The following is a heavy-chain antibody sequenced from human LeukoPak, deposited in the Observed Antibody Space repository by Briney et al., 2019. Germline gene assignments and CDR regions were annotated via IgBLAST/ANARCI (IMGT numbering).Heavy chain of an antibody. CDR1: KFTFSNYA. CDR2: ISWNSGSI. CDR3: AKVALGQYSGAEYFQH. V-gene: IGHV3-9*01. J-gene: IGHJ1*01. Sequence: GGSLRLSCTASKFTFSNYAMHWVRQAPGKGLEWVSGISWNSGSIGYADSVKGRFTISRDNAKNSLYLQMNSLRAEDTALYYCAKVALGQYSGAEYFQHWGQGTLVTVSS. D-gene: IGHD3-10*01.